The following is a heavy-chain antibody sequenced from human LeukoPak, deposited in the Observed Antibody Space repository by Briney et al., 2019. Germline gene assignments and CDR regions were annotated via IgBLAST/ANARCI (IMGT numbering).Heavy chain of an antibody. CDR2: ISGSGGST. CDR3: AKGNGYSSSWYFEY. J-gene: IGHJ4*02. D-gene: IGHD6-13*01. V-gene: IGHV3-23*01. Sequence: GGSLRLSCAASGFTFSSYSMNWVRQAPGKELEWVSAISGSGGSTDYADSVKGRFTTSRDNSKNTLYLKMNSLRAEDTAIYYCAKGNGYSSSWYFEYWGQGTLVTVSS. CDR1: GFTFSSYS.